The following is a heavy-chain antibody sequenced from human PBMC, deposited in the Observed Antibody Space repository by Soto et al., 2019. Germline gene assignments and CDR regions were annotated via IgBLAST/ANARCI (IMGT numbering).Heavy chain of an antibody. V-gene: IGHV3-49*03. D-gene: IGHD6-19*01. J-gene: IGHJ4*02. CDR1: GFTFGDYA. CDR2: IRSKAYGGTT. CDR3: TRVASGWYTFPGY. Sequence: PGGSLRLSCTASGFTFGDYAMSWFRQAPGKGLEWVGFIRSKAYGGTTEYAASVKGRFTISRDDSKSIAYLQMNSLKTEDTAVYYCTRVASGWYTFPGYWGQGTLVTVSS.